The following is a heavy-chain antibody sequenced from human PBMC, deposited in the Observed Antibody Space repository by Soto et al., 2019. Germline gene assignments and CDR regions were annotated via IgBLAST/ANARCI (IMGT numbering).Heavy chain of an antibody. J-gene: IGHJ5*02. V-gene: IGHV4-34*01. Sequence: QVQLQQWGAGLLKPSETLSLTCAVYGGSFSGYYWSWIRQPPGKGLEWIGEINHSGSTNYSPSLKSRVTISVDTSKNQFSLKLSSVTAADTAVYYCARGAVEPPGYGDFTRPTGWFDPWGQGTLVTVSS. CDR2: INHSGST. CDR3: ARGAVEPPGYGDFTRPTGWFDP. CDR1: GGSFSGYY. D-gene: IGHD4-17*01.